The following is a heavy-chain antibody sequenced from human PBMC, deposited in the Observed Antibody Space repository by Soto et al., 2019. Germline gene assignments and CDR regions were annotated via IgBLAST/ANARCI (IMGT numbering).Heavy chain of an antibody. J-gene: IGHJ3*01. Sequence: QITLKESGPMLVKPTQTLTLTCTFSGFSLSSSGVSVGWIRQPPGKALEWLAHIYWDDDKRYSPSLKNRLIITKDTSKNQVVLTMTDMDPLDTATFYCTHSRRYSAFDFWGQGTMVAVSS. D-gene: IGHD2-15*01. V-gene: IGHV2-5*02. CDR2: IYWDDDK. CDR3: THSRRYSAFDF. CDR1: GFSLSSSGVS.